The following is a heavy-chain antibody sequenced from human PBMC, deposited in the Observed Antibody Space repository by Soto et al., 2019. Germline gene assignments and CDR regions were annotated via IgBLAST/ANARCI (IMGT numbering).Heavy chain of an antibody. D-gene: IGHD6-13*01. Sequence: SETLSLTCTVSGGSISSGGYYWSWIRQHPGKGLEWIGYIYYSGSTYYNPSLKSRVTISVDTSKNQFSLKLSSVTAADTAVYYCASSSSHYYYYYGMDVWGQGTTVTVSS. CDR1: GGSISSGGYY. V-gene: IGHV4-31*03. CDR2: IYYSGST. CDR3: ASSSSHYYYYYGMDV. J-gene: IGHJ6*02.